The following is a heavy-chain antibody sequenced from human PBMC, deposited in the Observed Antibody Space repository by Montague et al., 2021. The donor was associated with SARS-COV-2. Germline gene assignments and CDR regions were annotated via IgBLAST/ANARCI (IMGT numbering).Heavy chain of an antibody. V-gene: IGHV2-70*01. J-gene: IGHJ4*03. CDR1: GFSLSTSGMC. CDR2: IDWDDDK. CDR3: ARIRDYDILTGSYSGFDY. D-gene: IGHD3-9*01. Sequence: PALVKPIQTLTLTCTFSGFSLSTSGMCVSWIRQPPGKALEWLALIDWDDDKYYSTSLKTRLTISKDTSKNQVVLTMTNMDPVDTATYYCARIRDYDILTGSYSGFDYWGQGTTVTVSS.